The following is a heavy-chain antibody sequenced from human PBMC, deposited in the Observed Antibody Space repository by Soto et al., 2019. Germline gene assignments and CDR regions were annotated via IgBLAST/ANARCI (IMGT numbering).Heavy chain of an antibody. CDR2: ISYDGSNK. J-gene: IGHJ6*02. CDR3: ARALMTTVTFNRFGYYYGMDV. Sequence: GGSLRLSCAASGFTFSSYAMHWVRQAPGKGLEWVAVISYDGSNKYYADSVKGRFTISRDNSKNTLYLQMNSLRAEDTAVYYCARALMTTVTFNRFGYYYGMDVWGQGTTVTVSS. D-gene: IGHD4-4*01. V-gene: IGHV3-30-3*01. CDR1: GFTFSSYA.